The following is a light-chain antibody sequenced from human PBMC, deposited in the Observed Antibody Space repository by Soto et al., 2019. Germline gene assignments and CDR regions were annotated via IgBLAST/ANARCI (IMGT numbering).Light chain of an antibody. Sequence: QPVLTQSSSASASLGSSVKLTCTLNSGHSSYIIAWHQQQPGKAPRYLMKLEGSGSYNKGSGVPDRFSGSSSGADRYLTISNLQFEDEADYYCETWDINTHVVFGGRTKLTVL. CDR1: SGHSSYI. V-gene: IGLV4-60*02. J-gene: IGLJ2*01. CDR2: LEGSGSY. CDR3: ETWDINTHVV.